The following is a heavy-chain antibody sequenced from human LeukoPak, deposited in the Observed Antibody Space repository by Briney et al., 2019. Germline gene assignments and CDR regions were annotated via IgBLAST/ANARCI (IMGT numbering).Heavy chain of an antibody. D-gene: IGHD4-17*01. CDR1: GGSISSRCHY. CDR3: ARSVTTTTSVAFDM. CDR2: LYYSGATYT. Sequence: SETLSLPCTVSGGSISSRCHYWGWIRQPPGKGLEWIGTLYYSGATYTYHNPSVKSRVTISVDTSESQFSLKLSSVTAADTAVYYCARSVTTTTSVAFDMWGQGTMVTVSS. J-gene: IGHJ3*02. V-gene: IGHV4-39*01.